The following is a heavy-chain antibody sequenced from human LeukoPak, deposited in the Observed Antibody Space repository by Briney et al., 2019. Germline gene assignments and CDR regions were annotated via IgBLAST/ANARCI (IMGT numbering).Heavy chain of an antibody. Sequence: SETLSLTCAVYGGSFSGYYWSWIRQPAGKGLEWIGRIYTSGSTNYNPSLKSRVTMSVDTSKNQFSLKLSSVTAADTAVYYCARDRDVLLWFGELSGAFDIWGQGTMVTVSS. D-gene: IGHD3-10*01. CDR3: ARDRDVLLWFGELSGAFDI. J-gene: IGHJ3*02. CDR1: GGSFSGYY. CDR2: IYTSGST. V-gene: IGHV4-4*07.